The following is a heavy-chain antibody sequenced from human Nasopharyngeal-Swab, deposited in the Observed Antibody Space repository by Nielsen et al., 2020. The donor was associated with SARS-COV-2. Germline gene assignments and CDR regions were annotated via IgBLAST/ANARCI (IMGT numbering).Heavy chain of an antibody. CDR2: ISHNGGT. CDR1: GVSITSQY. Sequence: GSLRLSCTVSGVSITSQYWSWIRQTPGKGLEWIGYISHNGGTSYNPSLKSRVTMSMDTSENQLSLRLRSVIAADTAVYYCAKEGAIGWFDPWGQGTLVTVSS. CDR3: AKEGAIGWFDP. V-gene: IGHV4-59*11. D-gene: IGHD2/OR15-2a*01. J-gene: IGHJ5*02.